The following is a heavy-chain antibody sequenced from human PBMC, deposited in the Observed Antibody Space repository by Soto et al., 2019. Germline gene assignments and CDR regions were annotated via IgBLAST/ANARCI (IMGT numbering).Heavy chain of an antibody. Sequence: SETLSLTCTVSGGSISSYYWSWIRQPPGKGLEWIGYIYYSGSTNYNPSLKSRVTISVDTSKNQFSLKLSSVTAADTAVYYRARDSVGFDYWGQGTLVNVSS. D-gene: IGHD3-10*01. V-gene: IGHV4-59*01. CDR3: ARDSVGFDY. CDR1: GGSISSYY. J-gene: IGHJ4*02. CDR2: IYYSGST.